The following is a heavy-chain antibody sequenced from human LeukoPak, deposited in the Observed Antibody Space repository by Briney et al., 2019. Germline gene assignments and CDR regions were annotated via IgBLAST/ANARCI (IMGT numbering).Heavy chain of an antibody. V-gene: IGHV3-21*01. Sequence: GGSLRLSCAASGFTFSSYSMNWVRQAPGKGLEWVSSISSSSSYIYYADSVKGRFTNSRDNAKNSLYLQMNSLRAEDTAVYYCATIYSSGWYSYASDFDYWGQGTLVTVSS. J-gene: IGHJ4*02. CDR3: ATIYSSGWYSYASDFDY. CDR2: ISSSSSYI. CDR1: GFTFSSYS. D-gene: IGHD6-19*01.